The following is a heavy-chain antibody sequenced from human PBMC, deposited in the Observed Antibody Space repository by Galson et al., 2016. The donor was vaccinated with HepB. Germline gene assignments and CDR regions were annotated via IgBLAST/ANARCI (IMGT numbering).Heavy chain of an antibody. CDR1: GYTFTTYA. D-gene: IGHD5-12*01. Sequence: SVKVSCKASGYTFTTYAMYWVRQAPGQRLEWMGWINAANGDTKYSQKLQGRGTITWDTSANTAYMELSSLRSEDTAVYYCARGHIVATVDYYYYGLDAWGQGPRSPSP. CDR3: ARGHIVATVDYYYYGLDA. J-gene: IGHJ6*02. V-gene: IGHV1-3*01. CDR2: INAANGDT.